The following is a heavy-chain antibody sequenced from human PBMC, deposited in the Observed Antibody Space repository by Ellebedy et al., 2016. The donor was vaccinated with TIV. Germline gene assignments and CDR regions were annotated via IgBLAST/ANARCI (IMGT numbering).Heavy chain of an antibody. CDR2: LGIRSELK. J-gene: IGHJ4*02. V-gene: IGHV3-21*06. CDR3: ARGGVATSGFDS. Sequence: GESLKISCAASGFTFSTYALNWVRQAPGKGLEWVASLGIRSELKYYADSVKGRFTISRDNAKNSLYLQMNSLRAEDTAVYYCARGGVATSGFDSWGQGTLVTVSS. D-gene: IGHD2-8*01. CDR1: GFTFSTYA.